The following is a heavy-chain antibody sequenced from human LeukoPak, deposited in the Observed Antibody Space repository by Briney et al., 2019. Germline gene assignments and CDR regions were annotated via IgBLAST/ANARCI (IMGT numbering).Heavy chain of an antibody. V-gene: IGHV4-38-2*02. J-gene: IGHJ4*02. D-gene: IGHD3-10*01. CDR1: GYSISSGYY. CDR2: IYHDGNT. Sequence: SETLSLTCSVSGYSISSGYYWGWIRQPPGKGLEWIGNIYHDGNTYYNPSLKSRVTISVDTSKNQFSLKLSSVTAADTAVYYCARDSSSYGSGSYGVGYWGQGTLVTVSS. CDR3: ARDSSSYGSGSYGVGY.